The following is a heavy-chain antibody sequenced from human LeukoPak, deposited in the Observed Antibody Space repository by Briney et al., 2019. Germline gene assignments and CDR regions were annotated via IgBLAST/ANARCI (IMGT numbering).Heavy chain of an antibody. J-gene: IGHJ4*02. CDR1: GGSFSGYY. Sequence: SETLSLTCAVYGGSFSGYYWSWIRQPPGNGLEWIGEINHSGSTNYNPSLKSRVTISVDTSKNQFSLKLSSVTAADTAVYYCARVGSLNFDYWGQGTLVTVSS. V-gene: IGHV4-34*01. D-gene: IGHD1-14*01. CDR2: INHSGST. CDR3: ARVGSLNFDY.